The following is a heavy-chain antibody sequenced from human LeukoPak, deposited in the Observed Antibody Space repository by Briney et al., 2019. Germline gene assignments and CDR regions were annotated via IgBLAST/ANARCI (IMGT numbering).Heavy chain of an antibody. V-gene: IGHV1-2*02. D-gene: IGHD3-22*01. CDR1: GYTFTGYY. CDR3: ARVVPAAILPINLYYYDSSGYYGY. Sequence: ASVKVSRKASGYTFTGYYMHWVRQAPGQGLEWMGWINPKSGGTNYAQKFQGRVTMTRDTSISTAYMELSRLRSDDTAVYYCARVVPAAILPINLYYYDSSGYYGYWGQGTLVTVSS. CDR2: INPKSGGT. J-gene: IGHJ4*02.